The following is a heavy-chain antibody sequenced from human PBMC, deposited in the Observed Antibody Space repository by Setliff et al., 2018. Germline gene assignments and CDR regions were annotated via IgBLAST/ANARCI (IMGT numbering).Heavy chain of an antibody. D-gene: IGHD5-18*01. J-gene: IGHJ6*03. CDR2: IYHSGTT. Sequence: LSLTCTVSGGSITTGDYYWSWIRQHPGEGLEWIGYIYHSGTTYYNPSLESRVRLSVDTSNSQFSLKLSSVTAADRAIYFCARYSSPYYYMDVWGTGIAVTVSS. CDR3: ARYSSPYYYMDV. CDR1: GGSITTGDYY. V-gene: IGHV4-31*03.